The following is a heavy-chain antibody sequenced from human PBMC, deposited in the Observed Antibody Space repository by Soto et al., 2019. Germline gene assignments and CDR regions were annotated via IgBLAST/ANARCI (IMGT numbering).Heavy chain of an antibody. CDR2: INAGNGNT. D-gene: IGHD3-22*01. CDR1: GYTFTSYA. CDR3: ARDSSGYYPYWYFDL. J-gene: IGHJ2*01. V-gene: IGHV1-3*05. Sequence: QVQLVQSGAEEKKPGASVKVSCKASGYTFTSYAMHWVRQAPGQRLEWMGWINAGNGNTKYSQKFQGRVTITRDTSASTAYMELSSVRSEDTAVYYCARDSSGYYPYWYFDLWGRGTLVTVSS.